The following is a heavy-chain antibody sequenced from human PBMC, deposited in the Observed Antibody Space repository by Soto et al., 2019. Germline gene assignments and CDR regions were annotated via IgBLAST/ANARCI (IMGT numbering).Heavy chain of an antibody. CDR1: GYTFTGYY. J-gene: IGHJ6*02. CDR2: INPNSGGT. CDR3: AREGCTNGVCSGVDYYYGMDV. D-gene: IGHD2-8*01. V-gene: IGHV1-2*04. Sequence: ASVKVSCKASGYTFTGYYMHWVRQAPGQGLEWMGWINPNSGGTNYAQKFQGWVTMTRDTSISTAYMELRRLRSDDTAVYYCAREGCTNGVCSGVDYYYGMDVWGQGTTVTVSS.